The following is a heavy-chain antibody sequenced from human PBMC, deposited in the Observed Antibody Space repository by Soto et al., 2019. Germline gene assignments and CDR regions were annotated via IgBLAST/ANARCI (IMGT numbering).Heavy chain of an antibody. CDR2: TYYRSKWNN. V-gene: IGHV6-1*01. Sequence: SQTLSLTCAISGDSVSSNSAAWNWVRQSPSRGLEWLGRTYYRSKWNNDYAVAVKRRITINPDTSKNQLSLQLNSVTPEDTAVYYCAREGGDSSSWHFDYWGQGTLVTVSS. J-gene: IGHJ4*01. D-gene: IGHD6-13*01. CDR3: AREGGDSSSWHFDY. CDR1: GDSVSSNSAA.